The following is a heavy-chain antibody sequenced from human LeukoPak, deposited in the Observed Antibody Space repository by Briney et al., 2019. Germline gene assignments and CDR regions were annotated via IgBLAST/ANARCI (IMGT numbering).Heavy chain of an antibody. J-gene: IGHJ3*02. CDR1: GDSLSDYF. CDR2: IYHTGSN. Sequence: SETLSLTCTVSGDSLSDYFWTWIRQPPGKGLEWIGYIYHTGSNNYSPSLKSRVTMYVDTSKNQLSLKLSSVTAADTAMYYCARARYTNSWYAVDIWGQGTMVTVSS. V-gene: IGHV4-59*08. D-gene: IGHD6-13*01. CDR3: ARARYTNSWYAVDI.